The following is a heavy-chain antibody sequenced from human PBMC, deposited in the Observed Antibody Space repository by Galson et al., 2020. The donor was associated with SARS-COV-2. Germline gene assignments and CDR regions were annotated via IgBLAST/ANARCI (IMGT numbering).Heavy chain of an antibody. CDR3: AKEGWIQLWLHGNWYCDL. CDR1: GFTFSSYD. Sequence: TGGSLRLSCAASGFTFSSYDLHWVRQAPGKGLEWVAVISYDGSNKYYADSVKGRFTISRDNSKNTLYLQMNSLRAEDTAVYYCAKEGWIQLWLHGNWYCDLWGRGTLVTVSS. CDR2: ISYDGSNK. D-gene: IGHD5-18*01. V-gene: IGHV3-30*18. J-gene: IGHJ2*01.